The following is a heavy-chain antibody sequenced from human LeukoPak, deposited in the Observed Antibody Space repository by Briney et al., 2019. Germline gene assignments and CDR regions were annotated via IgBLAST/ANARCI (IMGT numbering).Heavy chain of an antibody. CDR3: TRDTDYGSATNYFDS. J-gene: IGHJ4*02. D-gene: IGHD3-10*01. CDR2: ISWEGDTT. V-gene: IGHV3-43*01. Sequence: PGGSLRLSCAASGFTFDDYAMHWVRQAPGKGREWVALISWEGDTTYYADSVRGRFTISRDNSKNSLYLQMNSLRTEDTAFYYCTRDTDYGSATNYFDSWGQGTLVSVSS. CDR1: GFTFDDYA.